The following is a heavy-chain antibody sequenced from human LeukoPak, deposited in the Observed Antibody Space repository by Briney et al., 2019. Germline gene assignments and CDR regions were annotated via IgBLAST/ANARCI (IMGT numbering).Heavy chain of an antibody. D-gene: IGHD2-2*01. CDR2: ISGSGGNT. V-gene: IGHV3-23*01. J-gene: IGHJ4*02. CDR1: GFTYSSYA. CDR3: AKGPPRTYYFDY. Sequence: GGSLRLSCAASGFTYSSYAMSWVRQAPGKGLEWVSAISGSGGNTYYADSVKGRFTISRDNSKNTLYLQMNSLRAEDTAVYYCAKGPPRTYYFDYWGQGTLVTVSS.